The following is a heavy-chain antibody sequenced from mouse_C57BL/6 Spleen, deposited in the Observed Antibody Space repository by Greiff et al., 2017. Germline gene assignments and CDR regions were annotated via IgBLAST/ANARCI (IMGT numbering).Heavy chain of an antibody. CDR1: GFTFSDYG. V-gene: IGHV5-17*01. J-gene: IGHJ1*03. Sequence: EVQLVESGGGLVKPGGSLKLSCAASGFTFSDYGMHWVRQGPEQGLEWVAYIRRGSSTNYYADTVKGRFTITRDNAQNTPFLQMTSLTSEDTAMYYCARDYGSSWWDFEVWGTGTTVTVSS. CDR2: IRRGSSTN. D-gene: IGHD1-1*01. CDR3: ARDYGSSWWDFEV.